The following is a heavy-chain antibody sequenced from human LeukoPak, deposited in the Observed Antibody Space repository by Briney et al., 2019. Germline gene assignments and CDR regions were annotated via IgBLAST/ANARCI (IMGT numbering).Heavy chain of an antibody. CDR3: AKAPEGVYFDY. D-gene: IGHD6-13*01. J-gene: IGHJ4*02. CDR1: GFTFSSYW. CDR2: ISYDGSNK. V-gene: IGHV3-30*18. Sequence: GGPLRLSCAASGFTFSSYWMSWVRQAPGKGLEWVAVISYDGSNKYYADSVKGRFTISRDNSKNTLYLQMNSLRAEDTAVYYCAKAPEGVYFDYWGQGTLVTVSS.